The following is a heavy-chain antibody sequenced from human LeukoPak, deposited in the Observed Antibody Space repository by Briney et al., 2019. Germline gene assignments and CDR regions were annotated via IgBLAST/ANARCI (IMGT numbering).Heavy chain of an antibody. CDR3: TRDADTSGHYDIFDI. CDR2: MWSDGIRK. Sequence: PGGSLRLSCAPSGFTFSYYGIHWVRQAPGKGLEWVAVMWSDGIRKYYTDSVKGRFTVSRDTSKNTQYLEMSSLRVEDTAVYYCTRDADTSGHYDIFDIWGQGTMVTVS. V-gene: IGHV3-33*01. D-gene: IGHD6-19*01. CDR1: GFTFSYYG. J-gene: IGHJ3*02.